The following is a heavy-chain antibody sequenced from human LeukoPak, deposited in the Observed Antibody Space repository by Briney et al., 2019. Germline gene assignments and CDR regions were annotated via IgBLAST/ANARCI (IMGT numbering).Heavy chain of an antibody. V-gene: IGHV3-30*18. CDR2: ISYDGSNK. D-gene: IGHD3-3*01. J-gene: IGHJ4*02. CDR1: GFTFSSYA. Sequence: GGSLRLSCAASGFTFSSYAMCWVRQAPGKGLEWVAVISYDGSNKYYADSVKGRFTISRDNSKNTLYLQMSSLRAEDTAVYYCAKSGGYDFWSGYDWGQGTLVTVSS. CDR3: AKSGGYDFWSGYD.